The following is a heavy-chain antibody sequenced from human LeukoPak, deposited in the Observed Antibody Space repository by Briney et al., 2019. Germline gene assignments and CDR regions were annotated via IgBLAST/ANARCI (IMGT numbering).Heavy chain of an antibody. CDR3: ARDLNWFDP. Sequence: ASVKVSCKASEGAFSSYAISWVRQAPGQGLEWMGRIIPIFGTANYAQKFQGRVTITTDESTSTAYMELSSLRSEDTAVYYCARDLNWFDPWGQGTLVTVSS. CDR1: EGAFSSYA. J-gene: IGHJ5*02. V-gene: IGHV1-69*05. CDR2: IIPIFGTA.